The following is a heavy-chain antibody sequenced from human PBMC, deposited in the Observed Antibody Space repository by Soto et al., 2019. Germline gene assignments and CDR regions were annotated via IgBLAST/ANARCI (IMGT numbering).Heavy chain of an antibody. CDR2: ISAYNGNT. CDR3: ASGPKRGGNALGAFDI. D-gene: IGHD2-15*01. J-gene: IGHJ3*02. Sequence: QVQLVQSGAEVKKPGASVQVSCKASGYTFTSYGIIWLRQAPGQGLEWMGWISAYNGNTNYAQKLQGRVTMTTDTSTSTAYMELRSLRSDDTAVYYCASGPKRGGNALGAFDIWGQGTMVTVSS. V-gene: IGHV1-18*01. CDR1: GYTFTSYG.